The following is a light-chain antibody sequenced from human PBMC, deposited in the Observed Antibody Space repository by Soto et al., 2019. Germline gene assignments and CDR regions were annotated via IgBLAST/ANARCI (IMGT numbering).Light chain of an antibody. CDR3: SSYTPSSTPFV. J-gene: IGLJ1*01. Sequence: QSALTQPASVSGSPGQSITISCTGTSSDVGGYNFVSWYQHHPGKAPKLIIYDVSNRPSGVSSRFSGSKSGNTASLTISGLQADDEADYYCSSYTPSSTPFVFGTGTKVTVL. V-gene: IGLV2-14*03. CDR1: SSDVGGYNF. CDR2: DVS.